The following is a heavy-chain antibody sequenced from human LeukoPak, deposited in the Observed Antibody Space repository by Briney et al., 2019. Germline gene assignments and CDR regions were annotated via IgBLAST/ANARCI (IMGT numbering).Heavy chain of an antibody. CDR2: FDPGNGET. J-gene: IGHJ4*02. D-gene: IGHD2-15*01. CDR1: GYTLTELS. Sequence: ASVTVSWKVSGYTLTELSMHWVRQAPGKGLEWMGGFDPGNGETIYAQNFRGRVTMTEDTSTDTAYLELSSLTSEDTAMYYCAAGGIYSLLDYWGQGTLVTVS. CDR3: AAGGIYSLLDY. V-gene: IGHV1-24*01.